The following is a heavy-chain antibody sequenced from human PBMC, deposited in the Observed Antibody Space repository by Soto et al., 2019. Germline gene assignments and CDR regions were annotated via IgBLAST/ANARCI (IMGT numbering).Heavy chain of an antibody. D-gene: IGHD4-17*01. CDR2: ISYDGSNK. J-gene: IGHJ4*02. CDR1: GFTFSSYA. Sequence: PGGSLRLSCAASGFTFSSYAMHWVRHAPGKGLEWVAVISYDGSNKYYADSAKGRFTISRDNSKNTLYLQMNSLRAEDTAVYYCAREYYGDSYFDYWGQGTLVTVSS. V-gene: IGHV3-30-3*01. CDR3: AREYYGDSYFDY.